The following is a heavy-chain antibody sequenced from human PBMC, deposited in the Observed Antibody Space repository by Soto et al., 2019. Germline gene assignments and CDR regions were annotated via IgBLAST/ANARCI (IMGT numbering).Heavy chain of an antibody. Sequence: EVQLVESGGGLVQPGGSLRLSCAASGFTFSSYWMHWVRQAPGKGLVWVSRINSDGSSTSYADSVKGRFTISRDNAKNTLYLQMNSLRAEDTAVYYCARDGYFDYGSGSDTFDYWGQGTLVTVSS. CDR1: GFTFSSYW. D-gene: IGHD3-10*01. J-gene: IGHJ4*02. CDR2: INSDGSST. CDR3: ARDGYFDYGSGSDTFDY. V-gene: IGHV3-74*01.